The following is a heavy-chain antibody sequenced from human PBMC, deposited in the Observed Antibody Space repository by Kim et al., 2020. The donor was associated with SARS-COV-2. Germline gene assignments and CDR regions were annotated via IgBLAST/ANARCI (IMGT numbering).Heavy chain of an antibody. D-gene: IGHD6-19*01. Sequence: GESLKISCKGSGYSFTSYWISWVRQMPGKGLEWMGRIDPSDSYTNYSPSFQGHVTISADKSISTAYLQWSSLKASDTAMYYCARHLSSGGYWDAFDIWGQWTMVTVSS. CDR3: ARHLSSGGYWDAFDI. V-gene: IGHV5-10-1*01. CDR1: GYSFTSYW. J-gene: IGHJ3*02. CDR2: IDPSDSYT.